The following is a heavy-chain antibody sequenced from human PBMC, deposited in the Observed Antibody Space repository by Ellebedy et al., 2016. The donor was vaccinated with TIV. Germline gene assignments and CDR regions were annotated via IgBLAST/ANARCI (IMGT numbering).Heavy chain of an antibody. CDR1: RVSITDPTYY. J-gene: IGHJ5*02. V-gene: IGHV4-39*01. CDR2: IFHSGTT. Sequence: MPSETLSLTCTVSRVSITDPTYYWAWLRQPPGKGLDWLGTIFHSGTTYKSPALRSRGSMSVDTSRNQFSLDLTSVTAADTAVYYCSRHLRYSDWRILDLWGPGILVAVSS. D-gene: IGHD3-9*01. CDR3: SRHLRYSDWRILDL.